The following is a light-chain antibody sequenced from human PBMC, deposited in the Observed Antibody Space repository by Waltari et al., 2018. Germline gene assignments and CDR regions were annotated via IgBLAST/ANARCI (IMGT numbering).Light chain of an antibody. V-gene: IGLV2-14*01. J-gene: IGLJ2*01. CDR1: SSDVGGYNY. Sequence: QSALTQPASVSGSPGQSITISCTGTSSDVGGYNYVSWYQQHPGKAPKLMIYDVSNRPSGVSDRFSGSKSGNTASLTISGLQAEDEADYDCSSYTSSSTFGVFGGGTKLTVL. CDR3: SSYTSSSTFGV. CDR2: DVS.